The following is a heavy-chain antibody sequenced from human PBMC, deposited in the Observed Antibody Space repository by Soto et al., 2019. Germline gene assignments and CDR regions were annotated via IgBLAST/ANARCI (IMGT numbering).Heavy chain of an antibody. Sequence: GGSLRLSCAASGFTFSSYAMSWVRQAPGKGLEWVSAISGSGGSTYYADSVKGRFTISRDNSKNTLYLQMNSLRAEDTAVYYCAKDRTPYYYDSSGYPYYWGQGTLVTVSS. CDR2: ISGSGGST. CDR3: AKDRTPYYYDSSGYPYY. V-gene: IGHV3-23*01. CDR1: GFTFSSYA. J-gene: IGHJ4*02. D-gene: IGHD3-22*01.